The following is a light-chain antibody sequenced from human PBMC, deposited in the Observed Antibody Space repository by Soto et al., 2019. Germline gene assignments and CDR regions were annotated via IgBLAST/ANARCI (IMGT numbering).Light chain of an antibody. J-gene: IGKJ1*01. CDR2: KAS. Sequence: DLQMTQSPSTLSASVGDRVTITCRANQSISTWLAWYQQEPGKAPKLLIYKASHLDSGVPSRFSGSGSGTDVTLTISSLQPDDFATYYCQQYNSYSRTCGQGTKVEIK. CDR3: QQYNSYSRT. CDR1: QSISTW. V-gene: IGKV1-5*03.